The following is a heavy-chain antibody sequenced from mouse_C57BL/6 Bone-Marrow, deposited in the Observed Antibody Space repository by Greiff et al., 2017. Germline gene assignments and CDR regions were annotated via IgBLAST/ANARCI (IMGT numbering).Heavy chain of an antibody. J-gene: IGHJ3*01. CDR3: ARSSYGSGFAY. Sequence: VQLPQSGPELVKPGASVKISCKASGYSFPGYYMHWVKQSHGNILDWIGYIYPYNCVSSYNQKFKGKATLTVDKSSSTAYMELRSLTSEDSAVYYCARSSYGSGFAYWGQGTLVTVSA. CDR2: IYPYNCVS. D-gene: IGHD1-1*01. CDR1: GYSFPGYY. V-gene: IGHV1-31*01.